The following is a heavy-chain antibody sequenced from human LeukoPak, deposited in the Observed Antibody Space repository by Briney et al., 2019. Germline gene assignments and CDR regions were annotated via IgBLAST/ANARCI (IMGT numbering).Heavy chain of an antibody. J-gene: IGHJ4*02. CDR1: GFTFSSYS. D-gene: IGHD1-26*01. V-gene: IGHV3-23*01. CDR2: ISTGGTST. CDR3: AKLGTTNPLYFFDY. Sequence: SGGSLRLSCAASGFTFSSYSMSWVRQAPGKGLESVSAISTGGTSTYYADSVKGRFTISRDNSKNTLSLQMNNLRAEDTAVYYCAKLGTTNPLYFFDYWGQGTLVTVSS.